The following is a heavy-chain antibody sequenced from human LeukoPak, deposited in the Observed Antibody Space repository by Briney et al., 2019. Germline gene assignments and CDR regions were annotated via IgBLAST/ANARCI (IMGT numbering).Heavy chain of an antibody. Sequence: GGSLRLSCAASGFTFSSYGMHWVRQAPGKGLEWVANIKQDGSEKYYVDSVKGRFTISRDNAKNSLYLQMNSLRAEDTAVYYCARGGVAAAGNHYYYMDVWGKGTTVTVSS. CDR2: IKQDGSEK. J-gene: IGHJ6*03. V-gene: IGHV3-7*01. CDR1: GFTFSSYG. D-gene: IGHD6-13*01. CDR3: ARGGVAAAGNHYYYMDV.